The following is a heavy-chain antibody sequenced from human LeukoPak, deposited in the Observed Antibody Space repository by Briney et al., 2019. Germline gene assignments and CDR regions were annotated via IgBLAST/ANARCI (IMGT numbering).Heavy chain of an antibody. V-gene: IGHV1-69*13. J-gene: IGHJ4*02. CDR1: GGTFSSYA. CDR2: IIPIFGTA. CDR3: ARGPHNKQQHLSYYFDY. D-gene: IGHD3-16*02. Sequence: GASVKVSCKASGGTFSSYAISWVRQAPGQGLEWMGGIIPIFGTANYAQKFQGRVTITADESTSTAYMELSSLRSEDTAVYYCARGPHNKQQHLSYYFDYWGQGTLVTVSS.